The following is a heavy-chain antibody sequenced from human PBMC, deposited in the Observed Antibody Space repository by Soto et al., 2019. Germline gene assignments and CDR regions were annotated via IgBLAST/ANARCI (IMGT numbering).Heavy chain of an antibody. J-gene: IGHJ6*02. V-gene: IGHV1-69*13. CDR3: ARASKGDGSGSYYNNYYYYGMDV. D-gene: IGHD3-10*01. CDR2: IIPIFGTA. CDR1: GGTFSSYA. Sequence: ASVKVSCKASGGTFSSYAISWVRQAPGQGLEWMGGIIPIFGTANYAQKFQGRVTITADESTSTAYMELSSLRSEDTAVYYCARASKGDGSGSYYNNYYYYGMDVWGQGTTVTVSS.